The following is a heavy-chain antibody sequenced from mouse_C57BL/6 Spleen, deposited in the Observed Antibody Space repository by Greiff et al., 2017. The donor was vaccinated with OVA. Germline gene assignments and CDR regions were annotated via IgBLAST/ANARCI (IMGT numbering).Heavy chain of an antibody. V-gene: IGHV7-3*01. CDR2: IRNKANGYTT. CDR1: GFTFTDYY. J-gene: IGHJ2*01. D-gene: IGHD1-1*01. CDR3: ARYNNYYGSEDY. Sequence: EVKLVESGGGLVQPGGSLSLSCAASGFTFTDYYMSWVRQPPGKALEWLGFIRNKANGYTTEYSASVKGRFTISRDNSQSILYLQMNALRAEDSATYYCARYNNYYGSEDYWGQGTTLTVSS.